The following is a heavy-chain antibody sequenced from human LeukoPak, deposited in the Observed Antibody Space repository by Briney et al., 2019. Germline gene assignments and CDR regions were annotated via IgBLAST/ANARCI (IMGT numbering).Heavy chain of an antibody. J-gene: IGHJ6*03. D-gene: IGHD4-17*01. CDR1: GFTFSSYE. CDR3: ARDPTPDYGDFYRRYYYYYYMDV. Sequence: GGSLRLSCAASGFTFSSYEMNWVRQAPGRGLEWVSYISSSGSTIYYADSVKGRFTISRDNAKNSLYLQMNSLRAENTAVYYCARDPTPDYGDFYRRYYYYYYMDVWGKGTTVTVSS. V-gene: IGHV3-48*03. CDR2: ISSSGSTI.